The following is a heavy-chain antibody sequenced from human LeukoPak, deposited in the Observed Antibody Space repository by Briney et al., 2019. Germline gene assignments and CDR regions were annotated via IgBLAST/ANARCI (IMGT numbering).Heavy chain of an antibody. J-gene: IGHJ5*02. V-gene: IGHV1-18*01. CDR2: ISGYGNT. CDR3: ARDQASWFDP. Sequence: ASVKVSCKASGYTLTNYGIGWVRQAPGQGLEWMGWISGYGNTYYAQKFRGRVTMTTDTSTNTAYMELRSLRSDDTAVYFCARDQASWFDPWGQGTLVTVSS. CDR1: GYTLTNYG.